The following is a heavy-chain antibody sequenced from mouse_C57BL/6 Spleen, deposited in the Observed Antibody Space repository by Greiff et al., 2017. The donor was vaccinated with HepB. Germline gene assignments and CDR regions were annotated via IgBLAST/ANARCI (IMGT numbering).Heavy chain of an antibody. J-gene: IGHJ4*01. V-gene: IGHV1-26*01. CDR2: INPNNGGT. CDR3: ARREPYYGSSYYYAMDY. CDR1: GYTFTDYY. D-gene: IGHD1-1*01. Sequence: EVQLQQSGPELVKPGASVKISCKASGYTFTDYYMNWVKQSHGKSLEWIGDINPNNGGTSYNQKFKGKATLTVDKSSSTAYMELRSLTSEDSAVYYCARREPYYGSSYYYAMDYWGQGTSVTVSS.